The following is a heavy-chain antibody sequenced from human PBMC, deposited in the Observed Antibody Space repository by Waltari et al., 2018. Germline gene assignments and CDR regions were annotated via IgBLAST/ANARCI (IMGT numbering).Heavy chain of an antibody. CDR2: IIPILRIA. CDR1: GGTFSSYA. J-gene: IGHJ6*03. V-gene: IGHV1-69*04. CDR3: ARVGATEDYYYYYIDV. Sequence: QVQLVQSGAEVKKPGSSVKVSCKASGGTFSSYASSWGRQAPGQGPEWMGEIIPILRIANYAHRFQCRVTITADESKSTAYMELSSLRSEDTAVYYCARVGATEDYYYYYIDVWGKGTTVTVSS.